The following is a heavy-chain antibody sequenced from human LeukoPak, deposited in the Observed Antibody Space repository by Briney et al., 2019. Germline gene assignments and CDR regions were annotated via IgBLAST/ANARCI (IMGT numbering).Heavy chain of an antibody. J-gene: IGHJ4*02. D-gene: IGHD2-21*01. Sequence: ASVKVSCKASGYTFSRYVVHWVRQAPGRRPEWMGWINAGNGGTKYSQNFQGRVTITWDRSANTAYMELSSLTSEDTALYYCARDDCGDTCYPGGYWGQGALVTVSS. CDR1: GYTFSRYV. CDR3: ARDDCGDTCYPGGY. CDR2: INAGNGGT. V-gene: IGHV1-3*01.